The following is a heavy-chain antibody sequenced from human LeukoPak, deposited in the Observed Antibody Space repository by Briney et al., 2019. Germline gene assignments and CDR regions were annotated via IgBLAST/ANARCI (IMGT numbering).Heavy chain of an antibody. CDR1: GFTFTKYA. CDR3: AKHLTGTKSFDY. J-gene: IGHJ4*02. D-gene: IGHD2-8*01. CDR2: ISDSGGST. Sequence: GGSLRLSCAVSGFTFTKYAMTWVRQAPGEGLEWVSAISDSGGSTYYADSVKGRFTISRDNSKNTLYLQMNSLRAEDTAVYYCAKHLTGTKSFDYWGQGTLVTVSS. V-gene: IGHV3-23*01.